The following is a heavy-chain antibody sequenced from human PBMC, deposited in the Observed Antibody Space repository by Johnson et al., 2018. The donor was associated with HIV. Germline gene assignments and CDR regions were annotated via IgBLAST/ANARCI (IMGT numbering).Heavy chain of an antibody. V-gene: IGHV3-9*01. CDR1: GFTFDDYA. CDR3: ARLRDGYNFDAFDI. Sequence: VYLVESGGGLVQPGRSLRLSCAASGFTFDDYAMHWVRQAPGKGLEWVSGISWNSGSIGYADSVKGRFTISRDNAKNSLYLQMNSLTAEDTALYYCARLRDGYNFDAFDIWGQGTMVTVSS. J-gene: IGHJ3*02. D-gene: IGHD5-24*01. CDR2: ISWNSGSI.